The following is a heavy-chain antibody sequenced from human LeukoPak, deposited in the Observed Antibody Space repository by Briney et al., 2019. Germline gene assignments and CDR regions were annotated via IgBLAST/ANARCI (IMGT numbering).Heavy chain of an antibody. CDR2: IYYSGST. Sequence: KPSETLSLTCTVSGGSISSYYWSWIRQPPGKGLEWIGYIYYSGSTNYNPSLESRVTISVDTSKNQFSLKLSSVTAADTAVYYCARAPHQYQLLNFDYWGQGTLVTVSS. CDR3: ARAPHQYQLLNFDY. D-gene: IGHD2-2*01. J-gene: IGHJ4*02. CDR1: GGSISSYY. V-gene: IGHV4-59*01.